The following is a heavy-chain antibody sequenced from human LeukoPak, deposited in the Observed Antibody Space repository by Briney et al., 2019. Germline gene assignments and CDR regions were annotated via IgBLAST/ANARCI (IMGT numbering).Heavy chain of an antibody. V-gene: IGHV1-18*01. CDR1: GYTFTSYG. J-gene: IGHJ4*02. CDR3: ALGYCSGGSCPGGY. CDR2: ISAYNGNT. Sequence: ASVEVSCKASGYTFTSYGISWVRQAPGQGLEWMGWISAYNGNTNYAQRLQGRVTMTTDTSTSTAYMELRSLRSDDTAVYYCALGYCSGGSCPGGYWGQGTLVTVSS. D-gene: IGHD2-15*01.